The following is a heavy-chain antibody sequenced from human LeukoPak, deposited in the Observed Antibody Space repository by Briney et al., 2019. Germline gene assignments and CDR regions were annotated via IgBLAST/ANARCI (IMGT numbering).Heavy chain of an antibody. Sequence: PSETLSLTCTVSGGSISSSSYYWGWIRQPPGKGLEWIGSIYYSGSTYYNPSLKSRVTISVDTSKNQFSLKLSSVTAADTAVYYCARRGEDWFDPWGLGTLVTVSS. CDR3: ARRGEDWFDP. CDR1: GGSISSSSYY. V-gene: IGHV4-39*01. J-gene: IGHJ5*02. CDR2: IYYSGST. D-gene: IGHD5-12*01.